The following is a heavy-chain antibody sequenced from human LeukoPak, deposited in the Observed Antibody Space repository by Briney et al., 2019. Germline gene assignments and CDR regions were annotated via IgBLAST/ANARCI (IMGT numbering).Heavy chain of an antibody. D-gene: IGHD6-13*01. CDR3: ARGYSSSWYSLSAFDI. V-gene: IGHV4-4*02. CDR1: GGSISSSNW. CDR2: IYHSGST. J-gene: IGHJ3*02. Sequence: SETLSLTCAVSGGSISSSNWWSWVRQPPGKGLEWIGEIYHSGSTNYNPSLKSRVTISVDKSKNQFSLKLSSVTAADTAVYYCARGYSSSWYSLSAFDIWGQGTMVTVSS.